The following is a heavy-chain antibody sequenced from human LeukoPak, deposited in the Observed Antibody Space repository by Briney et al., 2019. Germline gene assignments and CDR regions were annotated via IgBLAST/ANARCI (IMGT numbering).Heavy chain of an antibody. V-gene: IGHV3-23*01. CDR3: AKDLRVMVVTYYMDV. J-gene: IGHJ6*03. CDR1: GFTFNSYA. Sequence: GGSLRLSYAASGFTFNSYAMTWVLQAPGKGLEWVSSISGNGGSTYYTDSVKGRFTISRDNSKNTLYLQMNSLRAEDTAAYYCAKDLRVMVVTYYMDVWGKGTTVTVSS. D-gene: IGHD3-16*01. CDR2: ISGNGGST.